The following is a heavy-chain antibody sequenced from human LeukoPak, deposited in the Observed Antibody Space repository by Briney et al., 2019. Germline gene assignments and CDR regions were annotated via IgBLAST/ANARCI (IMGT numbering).Heavy chain of an antibody. Sequence: SETLSLTCTVSGGSISHYYWNWIRQSAGKGLEWIGRIYTSGSTNYNPSLKSRVTMSVDTSKNQFSLKLTSVTAADTAVYYCVVTISNWLPDYWGQGTLVTVSS. CDR3: VVTISNWLPDY. CDR2: IYTSGST. D-gene: IGHD6-13*01. V-gene: IGHV4-4*07. J-gene: IGHJ4*02. CDR1: GGSISHYY.